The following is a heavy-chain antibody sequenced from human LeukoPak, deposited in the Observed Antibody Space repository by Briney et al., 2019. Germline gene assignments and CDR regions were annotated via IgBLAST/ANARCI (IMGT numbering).Heavy chain of an antibody. V-gene: IGHV4-61*02. CDR3: ARTMYYYESSGYRDYFDS. D-gene: IGHD3-22*01. J-gene: IGHJ4*02. CDR2: IYISGTT. CDR1: GGSISSSSYY. Sequence: PSETLSLTCTVSGGSISSSSYYWHWIRQPVGKGLEWIGRIYISGTTNYNPSLKSRVTISADTSKTQFSLMLSSVTAADTAVYYCARTMYYYESSGYRDYFDSWGQGTLVTVSS.